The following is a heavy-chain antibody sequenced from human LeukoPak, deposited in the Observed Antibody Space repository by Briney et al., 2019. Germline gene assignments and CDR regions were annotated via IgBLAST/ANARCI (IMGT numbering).Heavy chain of an antibody. V-gene: IGHV1-46*01. CDR1: GYTFTSYY. Sequence: ASVKISFKASGYTFTSYYMHWVRHAPGQGLEWMGIINPRGGSTSYAQKFQGRVTMTRDTSTSTVYMELSSLRSEDTAVYYCARDRDSSGWSLDYWGQGTLVTVSS. CDR2: INPRGGST. D-gene: IGHD6-19*01. CDR3: ARDRDSSGWSLDY. J-gene: IGHJ4*02.